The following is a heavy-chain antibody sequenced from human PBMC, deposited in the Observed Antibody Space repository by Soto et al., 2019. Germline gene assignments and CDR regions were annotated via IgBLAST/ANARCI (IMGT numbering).Heavy chain of an antibody. D-gene: IGHD3-22*01. CDR3: SRVGKSGYYKHYHDHYGIEL. V-gene: IGHV3-48*02. CDR1: VFSFSVYS. J-gene: IGHJ6*02. CDR2: ITTSSTTI. Sequence: GGSLRLSCAASVFSFSVYSMSFVRQAPGKGLEWVSSITTSSTTIYYADSVKGRFTISGYNAKNSLYLQMNSLRDEDTAVYYWSRVGKSGYYKHYHDHYGIELWGQQTTVPVSS.